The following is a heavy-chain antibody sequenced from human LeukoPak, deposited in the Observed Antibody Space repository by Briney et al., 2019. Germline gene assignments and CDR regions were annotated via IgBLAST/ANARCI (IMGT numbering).Heavy chain of an antibody. D-gene: IGHD6-19*01. CDR3: ARAYSSGEGVDY. V-gene: IGHV3-53*01. Sequence: GGSLRLSCAASGFTVSSNYMSWVRQAPGKGLEWVSVIYSGGSTYYADSVKGRFTISRDNSKKTVYLQMSSLRAEDTAVYYCARAYSSGEGVDYWGQGTRVSVSS. CDR2: IYSGGST. CDR1: GFTVSSNY. J-gene: IGHJ4*02.